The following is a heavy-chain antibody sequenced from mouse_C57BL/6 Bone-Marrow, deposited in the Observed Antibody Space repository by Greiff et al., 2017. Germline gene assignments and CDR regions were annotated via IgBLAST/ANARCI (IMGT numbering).Heavy chain of an antibody. CDR1: GYTFTDYN. J-gene: IGHJ2*01. CDR2: INPNNGGT. CDR3: ATWDKNFDY. Sequence: EVKLVESGPELVKPGASVKMSCKASGYTFTDYNMHWVKQSHGKSLEWIGYINPNNGGTSYNQKFKGKATLTVNKSSSTAYMELRSLTSEDSAVYYCATWDKNFDYWGQGTTLTVSS. D-gene: IGHD4-1*01. V-gene: IGHV1-22*01.